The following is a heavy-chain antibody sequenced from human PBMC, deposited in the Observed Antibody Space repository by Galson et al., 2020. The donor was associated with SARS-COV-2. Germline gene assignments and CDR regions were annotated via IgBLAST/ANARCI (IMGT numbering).Heavy chain of an antibody. CDR1: GYTFTSYY. Sequence: ASVKVSCKASGYTFTSYYMHWVRQAPGQGLEWMGIINPSGGSTSYAQKFQGRVTMTRDTSTSTVYMELSSLRSDDTAVYYCARARYLSGYYIFEYYFDYWGQGTLVTVSS. CDR2: INPSGGST. J-gene: IGHJ4*02. V-gene: IGHV1-46*01. CDR3: ARARYLSGYYIFEYYFDY. D-gene: IGHD3-22*01.